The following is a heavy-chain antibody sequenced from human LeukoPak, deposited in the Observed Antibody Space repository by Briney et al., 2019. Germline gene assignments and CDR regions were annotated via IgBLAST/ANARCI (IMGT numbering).Heavy chain of an antibody. CDR1: GYTFTRYA. CDR2: INMYTANP. D-gene: IGHD3-9*01. CDR3: ARGYYDILTGYLY. Sequence: ASVKVSCKASGYTFTRYAINWLRQAPGQGLEWMGWINMYTANPAYAQGFTERFVFSLDTSVSTAYLQISSLKAEDTAVYYCARGYYDILTGYLYWGQGTLVTVSS. J-gene: IGHJ4*02. V-gene: IGHV7-4-1*02.